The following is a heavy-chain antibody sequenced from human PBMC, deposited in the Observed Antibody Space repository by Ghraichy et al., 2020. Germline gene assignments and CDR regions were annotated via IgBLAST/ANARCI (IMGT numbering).Heavy chain of an antibody. CDR1: GGSISSGGYY. J-gene: IGHJ4*02. D-gene: IGHD2-2*01. V-gene: IGHV4-31*03. CDR3: ARAVLGGYCSSTSCYPPYYDFWSGYSYYFDY. CDR2: IYYSGST. Sequence: SETLSLTCTVSGGSISSGGYYWSWIRQHPGKGLEWIGYIYYSGSTYYNPSLKSRVTISVDTSKNQFSLKLSSVTAADTAVYYCARAVLGGYCSSTSCYPPYYDFWSGYSYYFDYWGQGTLVTVSS.